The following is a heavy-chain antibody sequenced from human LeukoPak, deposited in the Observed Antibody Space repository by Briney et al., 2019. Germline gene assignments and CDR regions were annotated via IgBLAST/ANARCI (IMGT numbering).Heavy chain of an antibody. Sequence: SQTLSLTCTVSGGSMSSNSYYWSWIRQPAGKGLEWIGRLYTSESTNYNPSLRSRVTISIDGPKNQFSLKLSSVTAADTAVYFCARELGQYSYGYWFDYWGQGTLVTVSS. CDR1: GGSMSSNSYY. CDR3: ARELGQYSYGYWFDY. J-gene: IGHJ4*02. CDR2: LYTSEST. V-gene: IGHV4-61*02. D-gene: IGHD5-18*01.